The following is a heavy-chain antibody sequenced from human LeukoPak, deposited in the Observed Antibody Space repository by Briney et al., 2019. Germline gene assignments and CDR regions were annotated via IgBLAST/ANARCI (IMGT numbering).Heavy chain of an antibody. J-gene: IGHJ6*03. D-gene: IGHD3-10*01. V-gene: IGHV3-11*04. CDR3: ARVLLWSDYYMDV. CDR2: ISSSGSTI. CDR1: GFTFSDYY. Sequence: GGSLRLSCAASGFTFSDYYMSWIRQAPGKGLEWVSYISSSGSTIYYADSVKGRFTISRDNAKNSLYLQMNSLRAEDTAVYYCARVLLWSDYYMDVWGKGTTVTVSS.